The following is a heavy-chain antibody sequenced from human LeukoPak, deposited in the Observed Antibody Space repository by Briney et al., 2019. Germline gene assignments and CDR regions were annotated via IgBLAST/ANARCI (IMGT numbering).Heavy chain of an antibody. V-gene: IGHV4-38-2*01. J-gene: IGHJ4*02. CDR2: IYHSGST. D-gene: IGHD6-13*01. Sequence: PSETLSLTCAVSGYSISSGYYWGWIRQPPGRGLGWIGGIYHSGSTYYNPSLKSRVTISVDTSKNQFSLKLSSVTAADTAVYYCARHSGMDFDYWGQGTLVTVSS. CDR1: GYSISSGYY. CDR3: ARHSGMDFDY.